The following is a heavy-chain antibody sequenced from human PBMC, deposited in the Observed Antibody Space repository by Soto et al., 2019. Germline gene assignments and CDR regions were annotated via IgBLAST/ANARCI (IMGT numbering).Heavy chain of an antibody. CDR3: ARQSLRYYYYYGMDV. V-gene: IGHV1-2*04. Sequence: QVQLVQSGAEVKKPGASVKVSCKASGYTFTGYYMHWVRQAPGQGLEWMGWINPNSGGTNYAQKCQGWVTMTRDTSISTAYMELSRLRSDDTAVYYCARQSLRYYYYYGMDVWGQGTTVTVSS. J-gene: IGHJ6*02. CDR2: INPNSGGT. CDR1: GYTFTGYY.